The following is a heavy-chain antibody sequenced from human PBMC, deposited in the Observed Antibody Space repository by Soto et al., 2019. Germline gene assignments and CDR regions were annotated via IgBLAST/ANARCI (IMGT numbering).Heavy chain of an antibody. V-gene: IGHV4-34*01. J-gene: IGHJ4*02. Sequence: PSETLSLTCAVYGGSFSGYYWSWIRQPPGKGLEWIGEINHSGSTNYNPSLKSRVTISVDTSKNQFSLKLGSVTAADTAVYYCARGDPYGSGSYHYFDYWGQGTLVTVSS. CDR2: INHSGST. CDR3: ARGDPYGSGSYHYFDY. CDR1: GGSFSGYY. D-gene: IGHD3-10*01.